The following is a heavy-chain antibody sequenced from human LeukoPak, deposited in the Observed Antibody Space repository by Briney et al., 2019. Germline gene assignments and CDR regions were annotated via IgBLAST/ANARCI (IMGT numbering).Heavy chain of an antibody. CDR3: ARSEPQLWIDY. CDR2: ISYDGSNK. J-gene: IGHJ4*02. Sequence: PGRSLRLSCAASGFTFSSYAMHWVRQAPGKGLEWVAVISYDGSNKYYADSVKGRFTISRDNSKNTLYLQMNSLRAEDTAVYYCARSEPQLWIDYWGQGTLVTVSS. D-gene: IGHD5-18*01. V-gene: IGHV3-30-3*01. CDR1: GFTFSSYA.